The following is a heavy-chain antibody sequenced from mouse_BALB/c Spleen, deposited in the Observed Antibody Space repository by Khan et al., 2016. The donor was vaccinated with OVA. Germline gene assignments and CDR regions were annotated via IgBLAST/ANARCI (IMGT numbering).Heavy chain of an antibody. Sequence: EVQLQESGPSLVKPSQTLSLTCSVTGDSITSGYWSWIRKFPGNKLEYMGYMIYSGNTYYNPSLKSRISITRHTSNNQYYLQLNSVTTEDTATYYCARSAYRYAFAYWGQGCLVTVSA. CDR2: MIYSGNT. J-gene: IGHJ3*01. V-gene: IGHV3-8*02. D-gene: IGHD2-14*01. CDR3: ARSAYRYAFAY. CDR1: GDSITSGY.